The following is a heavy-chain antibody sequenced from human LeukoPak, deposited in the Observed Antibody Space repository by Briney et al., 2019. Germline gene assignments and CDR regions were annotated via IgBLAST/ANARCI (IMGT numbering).Heavy chain of an antibody. D-gene: IGHD3-3*01. CDR1: GFTFSSYA. CDR3: AKTPSLASTYYDFWSGYNYYYMDV. CDR2: ISGSGGST. J-gene: IGHJ6*03. Sequence: PGGSLRLSCAASGFTFSSYAMSWVRQAPGKGLEWVSAISGSGGSTYYADSVKGRFTISRDNSKNTLYLQMNGLRAEDTAVYYCAKTPSLASTYYDFWSGYNYYYMDVWGKGTTVTVSS. V-gene: IGHV3-23*01.